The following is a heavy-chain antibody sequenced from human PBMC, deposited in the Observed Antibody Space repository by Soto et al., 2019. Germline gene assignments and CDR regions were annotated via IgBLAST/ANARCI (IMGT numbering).Heavy chain of an antibody. CDR3: AAFLGAFWSFPP. J-gene: IGHJ2*01. D-gene: IGHD1-26*01. CDR1: GDSFSSGDYY. V-gene: IGHV4-30-4*01. CDR2: IYNSGST. Sequence: QVQLQESGPGLVKPSQTLSLTCTVSGDSFSSGDYYWSWIRQPPGKGLEWIGYIYNSGSTFYSPSLKSRLTIAIDASMNHFSLNLSSVTAAATGVYFCAAFLGAFWSFPPWGRGTLVTVSS.